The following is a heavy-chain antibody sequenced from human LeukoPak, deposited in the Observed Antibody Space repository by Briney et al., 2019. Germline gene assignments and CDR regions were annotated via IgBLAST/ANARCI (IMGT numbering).Heavy chain of an antibody. V-gene: IGHV4-59*11. Sequence: SETLSLTCTVSGDSISRHFWSWIRQPPGKGLEWIGYIYYSGSTNYNPSLKSRVTMSVDTSKNQFSLKLSSVTAADTAVYYCARDVYYYDSSAIEDDAFDIWGQGTMVTVSS. J-gene: IGHJ3*02. CDR1: GDSISRHF. D-gene: IGHD3-22*01. CDR2: IYYSGST. CDR3: ARDVYYYDSSAIEDDAFDI.